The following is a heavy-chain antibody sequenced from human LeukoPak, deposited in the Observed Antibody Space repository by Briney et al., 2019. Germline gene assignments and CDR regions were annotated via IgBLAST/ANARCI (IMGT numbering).Heavy chain of an antibody. V-gene: IGHV3-11*04. J-gene: IGHJ3*02. CDR2: VSGSGGST. Sequence: PGGSLRLSCAASGFTFSDYYMSWIRQAPGKGLEWVSAVSGSGGSTYYADSVRGRFTISRDNSKNSLYLQMNSLRAEDTAVYFFARGYSNYGYAFEIWGKETRVTVSS. CDR3: ARGYSNYGYAFEI. CDR1: GFTFSDYY. D-gene: IGHD4-11*01.